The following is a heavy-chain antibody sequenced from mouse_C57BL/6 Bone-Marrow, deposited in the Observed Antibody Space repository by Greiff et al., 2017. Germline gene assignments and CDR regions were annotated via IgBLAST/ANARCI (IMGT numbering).Heavy chain of an antibody. V-gene: IGHV5-4*03. J-gene: IGHJ2*01. Sequence: EVKLMASGGGLVKPGGSLKLSCAASGFTFSSYAMSWVRQTPEKRLEWVATISDGGSFTYYPDNVKGRFTISRDNAKNNLYLQMSHLKSEDTAMYYCARAPDFYYLDYWGQGTTLTVSS. CDR2: ISDGGSFT. CDR1: GFTFSSYA. CDR3: ARAPDFYYLDY.